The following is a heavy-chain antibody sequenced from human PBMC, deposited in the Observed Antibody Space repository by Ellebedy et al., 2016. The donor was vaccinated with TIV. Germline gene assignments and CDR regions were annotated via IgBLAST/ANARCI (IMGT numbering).Heavy chain of an antibody. Sequence: SETLSLXXTVSGGSISSSSYYWGWIRQPPGKGLEWIGSIYYSGSTYYNPSLKSRVTISVDTSKNQFSLKLSSVTAADTAVYYCARSDFWSGYHHNYYYMDVWGKGTTVTVSS. D-gene: IGHD3-3*01. CDR1: GGSISSSSYY. CDR2: IYYSGST. CDR3: ARSDFWSGYHHNYYYMDV. J-gene: IGHJ6*03. V-gene: IGHV4-39*01.